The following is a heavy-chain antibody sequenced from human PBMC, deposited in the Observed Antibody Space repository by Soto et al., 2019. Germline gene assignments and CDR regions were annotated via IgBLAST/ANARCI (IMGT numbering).Heavy chain of an antibody. J-gene: IGHJ6*02. V-gene: IGHV1-18*01. CDR2: ISAYNGNT. D-gene: IGHD3-22*01. Sequence: ASVKVSCKASGYTFTSYGISWVRQAPGQGLEWMGWISAYNGNTNYAQKLQGRVTMTTDTSTSTAYMELRSLRSDDTAVYYCARGQSYYYDSSGYPTHSYYGMDVWGQGSTVTVSS. CDR3: ARGQSYYYDSSGYPTHSYYGMDV. CDR1: GYTFTSYG.